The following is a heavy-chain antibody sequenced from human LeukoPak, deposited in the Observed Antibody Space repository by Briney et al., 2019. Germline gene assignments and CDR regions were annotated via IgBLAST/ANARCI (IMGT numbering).Heavy chain of an antibody. CDR3: ARHRLAPTAFDY. D-gene: IGHD3-16*01. CDR2: VNQKGNT. Sequence: SETLSLTCRVSGFSISRSDYYWGWIRQPPGKGPEWIGSVNQKGNTYYHPSLKSRVTISVDTSKNQFSLKLSSVTAADTAVYYCARHRLAPTAFDYWGQGTLVTVSS. CDR1: GFSISRSDYY. J-gene: IGHJ4*02. V-gene: IGHV4-38-2*01.